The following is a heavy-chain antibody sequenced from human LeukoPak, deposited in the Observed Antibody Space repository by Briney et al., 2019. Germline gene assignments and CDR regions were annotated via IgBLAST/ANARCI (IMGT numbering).Heavy chain of an antibody. Sequence: GGSLRLSCAASGFTFSNYAMTWVRQAPGKGLEWVSSISSSSSYIYYADSVKGRFTISRDNAKNSLYLQMNSLRAEDTAVYYCAGSSWYEGYFDYRGQGTLVTVSS. CDR3: AGSSWYEGYFDY. V-gene: IGHV3-21*01. J-gene: IGHJ4*02. CDR1: GFTFSNYA. D-gene: IGHD6-13*01. CDR2: ISSSSSYI.